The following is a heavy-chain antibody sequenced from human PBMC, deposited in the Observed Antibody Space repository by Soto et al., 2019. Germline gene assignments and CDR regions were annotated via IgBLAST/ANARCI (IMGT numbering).Heavy chain of an antibody. J-gene: IGHJ4*02. Sequence: EVQLVESGGGLVQPGGSLRLSCAASGFTFSSYSMNWVRQAPGKGLEWVSYISSSSSTIYYADSVKGRFTISRDNANKSLYQQMNSLRDEDTAVYYCAKDEIISEKCITICVVVPVSWGGFDYWGQGTLVTVSS. CDR1: GFTFSSYS. CDR2: ISSSSSTI. CDR3: AKDEIISEKCITICVVVPVSWGGFDY. V-gene: IGHV3-48*02. D-gene: IGHD3-3*01.